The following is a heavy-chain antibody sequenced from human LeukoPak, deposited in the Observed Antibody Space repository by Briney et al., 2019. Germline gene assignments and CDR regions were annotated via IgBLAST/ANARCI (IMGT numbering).Heavy chain of an antibody. CDR1: GYTFTSYD. Sequence: ASVKVSCKASGYTFTSYDINWVRQATGQGLEWMGWMNPNSGDTDYAQKFQGRVTMTRDTSISTAYLELSRLTSDDTAVYYCAMPKQLVLFDYWGQGTLVTVSS. CDR2: MNPNSGDT. CDR3: AMPKQLVLFDY. D-gene: IGHD6-13*01. V-gene: IGHV1-8*01. J-gene: IGHJ4*02.